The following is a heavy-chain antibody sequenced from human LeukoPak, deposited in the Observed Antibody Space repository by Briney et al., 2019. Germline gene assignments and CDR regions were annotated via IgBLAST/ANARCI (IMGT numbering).Heavy chain of an antibody. CDR1: GFTFSSYA. V-gene: IGHV3-23*01. CDR3: ANSFRPFDWLLYDAFDI. Sequence: GGSLRLSCAASGFTFSSYAMSWVRQAPGKGLEWVSAISGSGGSTYYADSVKGRFTISRDNSKNTLYLQMNSLRAEDTAVYYCANSFRPFDWLLYDAFDIWGQGTMVTVSS. CDR2: ISGSGGST. J-gene: IGHJ3*02. D-gene: IGHD3-9*01.